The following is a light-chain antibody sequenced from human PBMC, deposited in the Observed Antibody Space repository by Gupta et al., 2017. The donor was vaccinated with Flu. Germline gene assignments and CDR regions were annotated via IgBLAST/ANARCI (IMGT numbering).Light chain of an antibody. Sequence: DVVMTHSPDSLTVSLSERATINCKYSQNFLYSFNNKNYLAWYQQKPGQPPKLLLYWASTRESGVPARFTGSGYGTDFTLTISSLQAEDVAVYYCQQYSSIPLTFGGGTKVEIK. CDR1: QNFLYSFNNKNY. CDR2: WAS. V-gene: IGKV4-1*01. CDR3: QQYSSIPLT. J-gene: IGKJ4*01.